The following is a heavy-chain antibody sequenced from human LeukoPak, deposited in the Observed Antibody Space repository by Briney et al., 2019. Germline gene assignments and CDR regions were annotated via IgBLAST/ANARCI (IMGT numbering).Heavy chain of an antibody. J-gene: IGHJ6*02. V-gene: IGHV1-18*01. Sequence: RASVKVSCKASGYTFTSYGISWVRQAPGQGLEWMGWISAYNGNTNYAQKLQGRVTMTTDTSTSTVYMELRSLRSDRTAVYSGARVVLRPHSFRYYYYGMDVWGQGTTATVSS. D-gene: IGHD2-15*01. CDR3: ARVVLRPHSFRYYYYGMDV. CDR1: GYTFTSYG. CDR2: ISAYNGNT.